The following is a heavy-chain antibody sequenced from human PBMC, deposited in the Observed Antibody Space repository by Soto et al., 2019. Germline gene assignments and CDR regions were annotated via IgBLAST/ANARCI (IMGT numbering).Heavy chain of an antibody. V-gene: IGHV3-9*01. CDR2: ISWNSGSI. J-gene: IGHJ4*02. D-gene: IGHD5-12*01. CDR3: AKDMGYDLSPLGYFDY. CDR1: GFTFDDYA. Sequence: PDGSLRLSCGASGFTFDDYAMHWVRQAPGKGLEWVSGISWNSGSIGYADSVKGRFTISRDNAKNSLYLQMNSLRSEDTALYYCAKDMGYDLSPLGYFDYWGQGTLVTVYS.